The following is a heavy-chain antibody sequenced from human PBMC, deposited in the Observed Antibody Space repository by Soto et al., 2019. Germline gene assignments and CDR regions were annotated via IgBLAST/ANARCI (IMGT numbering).Heavy chain of an antibody. Sequence: EVQLVESGGGLVKPGGSLRLSCAASGFTFSSYSMNWVRQAPGKGLEWVSSISSSSSYIYYADSVKGRFTISRDNAKNSLYLQMNSLRAEDTAVYYCGRDPGLDEPIGYWGQGTLVTVSS. CDR2: ISSSSSYI. CDR3: GRDPGLDEPIGY. D-gene: IGHD1-26*01. CDR1: GFTFSSYS. V-gene: IGHV3-21*01. J-gene: IGHJ4*02.